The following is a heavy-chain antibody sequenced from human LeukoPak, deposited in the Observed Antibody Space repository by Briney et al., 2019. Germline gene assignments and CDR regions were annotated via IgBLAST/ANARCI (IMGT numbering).Heavy chain of an antibody. CDR3: ASSGYSYGGPFDY. V-gene: IGHV1-69*13. D-gene: IGHD5-18*01. Sequence: SVTVSCKASGYTFTSYYMHWVRQAPGQGLEWMGGIIPIFGTANYAQKFQGRVTITADESTSTAYMELSSLRSEDTAVYYCASSGYSYGGPFDYWGQGTLVTVSS. CDR2: IIPIFGTA. J-gene: IGHJ4*02. CDR1: GYTFTSYY.